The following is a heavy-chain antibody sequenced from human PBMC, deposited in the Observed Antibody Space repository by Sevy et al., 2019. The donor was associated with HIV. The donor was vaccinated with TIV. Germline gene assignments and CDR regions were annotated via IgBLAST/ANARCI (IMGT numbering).Heavy chain of an antibody. CDR1: GGIFRSNA. CDR3: ARDKNYYVSGSFDY. Sequence: ASVKVSCKASGGIFRSNAISWVRQAPGQGLEWMGGLIAVFGTTHYAQKFQGRVTITADESRSTAYMELSSLKSEDTAVYYCARDKNYYVSGSFDYWAQRSQVTVSS. D-gene: IGHD3-10*01. J-gene: IGHJ4*01. V-gene: IGHV1-69*13. CDR2: LIAVFGTT.